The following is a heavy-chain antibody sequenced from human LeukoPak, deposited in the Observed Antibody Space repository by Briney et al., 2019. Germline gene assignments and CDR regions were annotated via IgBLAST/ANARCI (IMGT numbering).Heavy chain of an antibody. J-gene: IGHJ4*02. Sequence: GASVKVSCKASGYTFTSYGISWVRQAPGQGLEWMGWISAYNGNTNYAQKLQGRVTMTTDTSTSTAYMELRSLRSDDTAVYYCARDWRLDTAMVSGYWGQGTLVTVSS. V-gene: IGHV1-18*01. CDR1: GYTFTSYG. CDR3: ARDWRLDTAMVSGY. CDR2: ISAYNGNT. D-gene: IGHD5-18*01.